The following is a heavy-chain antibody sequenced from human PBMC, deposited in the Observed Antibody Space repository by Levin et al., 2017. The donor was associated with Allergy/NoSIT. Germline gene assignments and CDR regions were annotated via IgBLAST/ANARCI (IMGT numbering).Heavy chain of an antibody. CDR3: ARDMSVYDDYYFYDMDV. D-gene: IGHD5/OR15-5a*01. V-gene: IGHV7-4-1*02. J-gene: IGHJ6*03. Sequence: ASVKVSCKASGYTFTNYALNWVRQAPGQGLEWMGWINTNTGNPPYAQGFPGRFVFPLDTPVPTAYLQISGLMAEDTAVYYCARDMSVYDDYYFYDMDVWGNGTTVTVSS. CDR1: GYTFTNYA. CDR2: INTNTGNP.